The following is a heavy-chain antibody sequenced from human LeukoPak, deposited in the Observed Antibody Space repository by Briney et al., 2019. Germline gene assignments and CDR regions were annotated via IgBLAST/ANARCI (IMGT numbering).Heavy chain of an antibody. CDR3: AIAGYSSGCLDY. J-gene: IGHJ4*02. V-gene: IGHV4-59*12. D-gene: IGHD6-19*01. CDR1: GGSISSYY. Sequence: SETLSLTCTVSGGSISSYYWSWIRQPPGKGLEWIGYIYYSGSTNYNPSLKSRVTISVDTSKNQFSLKLSSVTAADTAVYYCAIAGYSSGCLDYWGQGTLVTVSS. CDR2: IYYSGST.